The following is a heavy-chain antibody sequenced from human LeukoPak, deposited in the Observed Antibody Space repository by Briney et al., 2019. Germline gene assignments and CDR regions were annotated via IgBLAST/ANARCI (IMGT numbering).Heavy chain of an antibody. V-gene: IGHV1-69*04. J-gene: IGHJ4*02. CDR1: GGTFSSYA. D-gene: IGHD4-23*01. CDR3: ARANRAVYGGNSDPLDY. CDR2: IIPILGIA. Sequence: GASVKVSCKASGGTFSSYAISWVRQAPGQGLEWMGRIIPILGIANYAQKFQGRVTITADESTSTAYMELSSLRSEDTAVYYCARANRAVYGGNSDPLDYWGQGTLVTVSS.